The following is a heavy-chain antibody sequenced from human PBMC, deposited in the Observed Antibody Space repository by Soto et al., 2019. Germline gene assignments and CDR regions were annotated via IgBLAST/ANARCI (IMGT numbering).Heavy chain of an antibody. V-gene: IGHV4-30-4*01. Sequence: QVQLQESGPGLVKPSQTLSLTCTVSGGSISSGDYYWSWIRQPPGKGLEWIGYIYYSGSTYYNPSLKSRVTLSVDTSKNQFSLKLSSVTAADTAVYYCARDLGIVVVPAAIRPRRYYGMDVWGQGTTVTVSS. CDR3: ARDLGIVVVPAAIRPRRYYGMDV. CDR2: IYYSGST. CDR1: GGSISSGDYY. J-gene: IGHJ6*02. D-gene: IGHD2-2*01.